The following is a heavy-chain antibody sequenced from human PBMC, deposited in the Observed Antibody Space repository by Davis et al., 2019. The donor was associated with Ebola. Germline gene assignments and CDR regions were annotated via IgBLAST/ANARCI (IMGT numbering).Heavy chain of an antibody. D-gene: IGHD1-26*01. CDR2: ISYDGSNK. CDR3: AREGSSYSGSYQYYYYGMDV. CDR1: GFTFSSYA. J-gene: IGHJ6*02. Sequence: GESLKISCAASGFTFSSYAMHWVRQAPGKGLEWVAVISYDGSNKYYADSVKGRITISRDNSKNTLYLQMNSLRAEDTAVYYCAREGSSYSGSYQYYYYGMDVWGQGTTVTVSS. V-gene: IGHV3-30-3*01.